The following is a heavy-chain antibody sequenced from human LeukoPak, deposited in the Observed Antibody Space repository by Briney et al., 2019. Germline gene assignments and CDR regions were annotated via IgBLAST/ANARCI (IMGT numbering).Heavy chain of an antibody. V-gene: IGHV4-39*01. CDR1: GGSISSSSYY. J-gene: IGHJ5*02. D-gene: IGHD5-12*01. CDR3: ARSRRVYSGFNWFDP. Sequence: SETLSLTCTVSGGSISSSSYYWGWIRQPPGKGLEWLGSIYYSGSTYYNPSLKSRVTISVDTSKNQFSLKLSSVTAADTAVYYCARSRRVYSGFNWFDPWGQGTLVTVSS. CDR2: IYYSGST.